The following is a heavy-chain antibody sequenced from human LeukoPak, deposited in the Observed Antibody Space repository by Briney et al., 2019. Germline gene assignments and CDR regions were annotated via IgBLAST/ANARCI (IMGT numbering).Heavy chain of an antibody. V-gene: IGHV3-33*01. Sequence: GRSLRLSCAASGFTFSSYGMHWVRQAPGKGLEWVAVIWYDGSNKYYADSVKGRFTISRGNSKNTLYLQMNSLRAEDTAVYYCARDVSIVGVSYYFDYWGQGTLVTVSS. D-gene: IGHD1-26*01. J-gene: IGHJ4*02. CDR3: ARDVSIVGVSYYFDY. CDR2: IWYDGSNK. CDR1: GFTFSSYG.